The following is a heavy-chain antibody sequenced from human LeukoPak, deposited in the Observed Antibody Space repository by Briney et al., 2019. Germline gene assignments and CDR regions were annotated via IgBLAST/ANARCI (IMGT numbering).Heavy chain of an antibody. D-gene: IGHD2-15*01. V-gene: IGHV3-21*04. CDR1: GFTFSSYI. Sequence: GGSLRLSCAASGFTFSSYIMNCVRQAPGKGLEWVSSITSSSTYVYYADSVKGRFTMSRDNAKNSLYLQMNSLRAEDTAVYYCAKETVVVVAATPDAFDIWGQGTMVTVSS. CDR2: ITSSSTYV. J-gene: IGHJ3*02. CDR3: AKETVVVVAATPDAFDI.